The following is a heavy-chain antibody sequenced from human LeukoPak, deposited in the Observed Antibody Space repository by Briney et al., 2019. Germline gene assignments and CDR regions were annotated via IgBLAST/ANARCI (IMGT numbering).Heavy chain of an antibody. CDR2: ISSSGSTI. D-gene: IGHD3-22*01. CDR3: ALSGYYYSFDY. J-gene: IGHJ4*02. Sequence: KTGGSLRLSCAVSGFTFSSYEMNWVRQAPGKGLEWVSFISSSGSTIYYADSVKGRFTISRDNAKNSLYLQMNSLRAEDTAVYYCALSGYYYSFDYWGQGTLVTVSS. V-gene: IGHV3-48*03. CDR1: GFTFSSYE.